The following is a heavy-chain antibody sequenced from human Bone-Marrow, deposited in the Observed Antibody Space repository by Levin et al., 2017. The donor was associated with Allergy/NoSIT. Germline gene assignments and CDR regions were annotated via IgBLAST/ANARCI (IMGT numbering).Heavy chain of an antibody. J-gene: IGHJ4*02. D-gene: IGHD2-15*01. Sequence: AGESLKISCAASGFTFSTYSMHWVRQAPGKGLEWVSYIGGTTSTILYADSVKGRFTISRDNAKNSLYLQMNSLRDEDTAVYYCARGFAVDRSYFDYWGQGTLVTVSS. CDR2: IGGTTSTI. V-gene: IGHV3-48*02. CDR1: GFTFSTYS. CDR3: ARGFAVDRSYFDY.